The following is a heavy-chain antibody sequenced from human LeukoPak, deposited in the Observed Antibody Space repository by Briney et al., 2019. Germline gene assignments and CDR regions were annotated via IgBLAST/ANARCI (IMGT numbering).Heavy chain of an antibody. Sequence: ASVKVSCKASGYTFTGYYMHWVRQAPGQGLEWMGWINPNSGGTNYAQKFQGRVTITADKSTSTAYMELSSLRSEDTAMYYCASRIDILTGYGYWGQGTLVTVSS. CDR1: GYTFTGYY. CDR3: ASRIDILTGYGY. V-gene: IGHV1-2*02. D-gene: IGHD3-9*01. J-gene: IGHJ4*02. CDR2: INPNSGGT.